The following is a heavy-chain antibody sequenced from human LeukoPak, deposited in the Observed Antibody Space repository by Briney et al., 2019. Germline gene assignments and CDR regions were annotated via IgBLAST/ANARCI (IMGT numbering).Heavy chain of an antibody. Sequence: GGTLRLSCAASGFIFRNYGMGWVRQVPGKGLEWVSSIDASGDTTHYADSVKGRFTTSRDNSKNTLYLQMNSLRAEDTAVYYCAKDLWGFVEVAAILDYWGQGTLVTVSS. CDR2: IDASGDTT. V-gene: IGHV3-23*01. CDR1: GFIFRNYG. CDR3: AKDLWGFVEVAAILDY. J-gene: IGHJ4*02. D-gene: IGHD2-15*01.